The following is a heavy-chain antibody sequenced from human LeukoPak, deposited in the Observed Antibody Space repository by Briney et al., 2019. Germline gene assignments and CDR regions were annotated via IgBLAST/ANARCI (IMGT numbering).Heavy chain of an antibody. J-gene: IGHJ4*02. Sequence: GGPLRLSCAASGFTFDDYAMHWVRQAPGKGLEWVSGISWNSGSIGYADSVKGRFTISRDNAKNSLYLQMNSLRAEDTALYYCAKDSGSWYFDYWGQGTLVTVSS. D-gene: IGHD6-13*01. CDR1: GFTFDDYA. CDR2: ISWNSGSI. V-gene: IGHV3-9*01. CDR3: AKDSGSWYFDY.